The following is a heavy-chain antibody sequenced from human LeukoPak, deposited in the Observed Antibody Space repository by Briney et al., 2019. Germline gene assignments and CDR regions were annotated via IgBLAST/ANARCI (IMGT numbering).Heavy chain of an antibody. CDR2: INPSGGST. J-gene: IGHJ6*03. D-gene: IGHD3-10*01. V-gene: IGHV1-46*01. CDR1: GYTFTSYY. Sequence: ASVKVSCKASGYTFTSYYMHWVRQAPGQGLEWMGIINPSGGSTSYAQKFQGRVTMTRDTSTSTVYMELSSLRSEDTAIYYCARARGSGSYYGHDYSYYHYMDVWGKGTTVTVSS. CDR3: ARARGSGSYYGHDYSYYHYMDV.